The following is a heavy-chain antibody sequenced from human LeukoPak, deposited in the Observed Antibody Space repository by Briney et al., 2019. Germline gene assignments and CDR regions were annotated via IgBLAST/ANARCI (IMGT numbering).Heavy chain of an antibody. V-gene: IGHV4-30-4*01. CDR2: IYYSGST. Sequence: SQTLSLTCTVFGGSISSGDYYWSWIRQPPGKGLEWMGYIYYSGSTYYNPSLKSRVTISVDTSKNQFSLKLSSVTAADTAVYYCARGVRFLEWLYEVDYWGQGTLVTVSS. D-gene: IGHD3-3*01. CDR3: ARGVRFLEWLYEVDY. CDR1: GGSISSGDYY. J-gene: IGHJ4*02.